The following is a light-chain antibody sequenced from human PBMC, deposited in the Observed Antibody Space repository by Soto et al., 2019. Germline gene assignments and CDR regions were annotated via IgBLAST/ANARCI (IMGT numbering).Light chain of an antibody. Sequence: DVQLTQAPSTLSASVGDRVTITCRASKSIGNWLAWFQQKPGKAPNLLIYDASTLENGVPSRFSGSASGTDFTLTISSLQPYDFATYYCQQYNSYSPRTFGQGTKVEFK. CDR3: QQYNSYSPRT. CDR1: KSIGNW. V-gene: IGKV1-5*01. CDR2: DAS. J-gene: IGKJ1*01.